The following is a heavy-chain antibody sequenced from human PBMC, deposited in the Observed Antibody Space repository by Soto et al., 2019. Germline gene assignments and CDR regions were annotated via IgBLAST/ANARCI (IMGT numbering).Heavy chain of an antibody. D-gene: IGHD2-15*01. CDR1: GFTVSSSY. Sequence: GFTVSSSYMSWVRQAPGMGLEWVAVIESGGSTHYADSVKGRFTISRDNSKNMIYLQLHTLRAEDTAVYYCAKDLGPLRLLNYYFYGLDVWGQGTTVTVSS. CDR2: IESGGST. CDR3: AKDLGPLRLLNYYFYGLDV. J-gene: IGHJ6*02. V-gene: IGHV3-53*01.